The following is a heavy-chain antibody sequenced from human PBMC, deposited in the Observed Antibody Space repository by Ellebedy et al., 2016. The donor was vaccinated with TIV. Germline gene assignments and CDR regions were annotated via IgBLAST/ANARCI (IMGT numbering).Heavy chain of an antibody. Sequence: PGGSLRLSCEASGFTFSSYAMHWVRQAPGKGLEWVAVISYDGSNKYYADSVKGRFTISRDNAKNTLYLQMNSLRPEDTAVYYCARDGGVWWLRDGMDVWGQGTTVTVSS. CDR3: ARDGGVWWLRDGMDV. D-gene: IGHD5-12*01. CDR2: ISYDGSNK. V-gene: IGHV3-30-3*01. J-gene: IGHJ6*02. CDR1: GFTFSSYA.